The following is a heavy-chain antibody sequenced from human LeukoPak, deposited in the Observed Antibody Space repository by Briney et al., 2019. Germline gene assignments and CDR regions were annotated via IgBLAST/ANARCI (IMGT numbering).Heavy chain of an antibody. CDR2: IKSKTDGGTT. V-gene: IGHV3-15*01. J-gene: IGHJ4*02. CDR3: TTGYDSSGYFREYYFDY. Sequence: PGGSLRLSCAASGFTVSSNYMSWVRQAPGKGLEWVGRIKSKTDGGTTDYAAPVKGRFTISRDDSKNALYLQMNSLKTEDTAVYYCTTGYDSSGYFREYYFDYWGQGTLVTVSS. CDR1: GFTVSSNY. D-gene: IGHD3-22*01.